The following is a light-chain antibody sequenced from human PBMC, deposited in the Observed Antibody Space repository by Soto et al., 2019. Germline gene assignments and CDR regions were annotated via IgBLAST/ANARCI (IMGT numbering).Light chain of an antibody. V-gene: IGKV3-15*01. J-gene: IGKJ1*01. CDR2: DAS. Sequence: EIVMTQSPATLSVSPGEGATLSCRASQNINTNLAWYQQKPGQAPRLLIYDASTRATGIPARISGSGSGTEFTLTISSLQPEDFAVYHCQQYEKWRTFGQGTKVDIK. CDR1: QNINTN. CDR3: QQYEKWRT.